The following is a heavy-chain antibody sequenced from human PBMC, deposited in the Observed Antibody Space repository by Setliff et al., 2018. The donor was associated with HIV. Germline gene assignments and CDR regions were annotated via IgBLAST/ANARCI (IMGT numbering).Heavy chain of an antibody. CDR1: GFTFSNYA. Sequence: GGSLRLSCAASGFTFSNYAMHWVRRAPGKGLEWVAVISYDGSNKYYADSVKGRFTISRDNSKNTLYLQMNSLRTEDTAVYYCTKNLYRSPWSPLDYWGQGTLVTVSS. CDR2: ISYDGSNK. V-gene: IGHV3-30-3*02. D-gene: IGHD6-19*01. J-gene: IGHJ4*02. CDR3: TKNLYRSPWSPLDY.